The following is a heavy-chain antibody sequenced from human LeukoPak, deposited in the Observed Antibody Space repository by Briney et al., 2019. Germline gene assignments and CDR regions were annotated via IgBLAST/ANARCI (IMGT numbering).Heavy chain of an antibody. CDR2: ISSNGGST. V-gene: IGHV3-64D*06. J-gene: IGHJ1*01. CDR3: VKSSITMVRGVPD. Sequence: PGGSLRLSCSASGFTFGSYAMNWVRQAPGKRLEYVSAISSNGGSTYYADSVKGRFTISRDNSKNALYLQMSSLRTEDTAVYYCVKSSITMVRGVPDWGQGSLITVSS. CDR1: GFTFGSYA. D-gene: IGHD3-10*01.